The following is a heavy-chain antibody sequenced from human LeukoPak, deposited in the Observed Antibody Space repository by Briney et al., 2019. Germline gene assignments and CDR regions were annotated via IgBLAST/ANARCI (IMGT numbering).Heavy chain of an antibody. CDR3: ARGPLYSFSGMAV. V-gene: IGHV4-34*01. CDR1: GGSFSGYY. Sequence: SETLSLTCAVYGGSFSGYYWSWIRQPPGKGLEWIGEINHSGSTNYNPSLKSRVTISVDTSKNQFSLKLRSVTAADTAVYYCARGPLYSFSGMAVWGQGTTVTVSS. D-gene: IGHD5-18*01. J-gene: IGHJ6*02. CDR2: INHSGST.